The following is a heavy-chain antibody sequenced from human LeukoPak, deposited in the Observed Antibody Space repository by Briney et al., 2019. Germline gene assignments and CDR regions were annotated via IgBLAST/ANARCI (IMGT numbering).Heavy chain of an antibody. CDR1: GASISSFY. CDR3: VTDRSGSYDY. V-gene: IGHV4-4*07. CDR2: IYTSGGT. Sequence: SETLSLTCTVSGASISSFYWSWIRQPAGKGLEWIGRIYTSGGTNYNPSLKSRVTMSIDTSKNQFSLKLYSVTAADTAVYYCVTDRSGSYDYWGPGILVTVSS. D-gene: IGHD1-26*01. J-gene: IGHJ4*02.